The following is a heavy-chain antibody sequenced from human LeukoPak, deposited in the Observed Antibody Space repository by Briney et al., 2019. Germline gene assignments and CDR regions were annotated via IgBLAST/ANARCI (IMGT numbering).Heavy chain of an antibody. CDR1: GYTLTELS. CDR3: ATQRGYYGSGSNWFDP. J-gene: IGHJ5*02. Sequence: ASVKVSCKVSGYTLTELSMHWVRQAPGKGLEWMGGFDPEDGETIYAQKFQGRVTMTEDTSTDTAYMELSSLRSEDTAVYYCATQRGYYGSGSNWFDPWGQGTLVTVSS. V-gene: IGHV1-24*01. D-gene: IGHD3-10*01. CDR2: FDPEDGET.